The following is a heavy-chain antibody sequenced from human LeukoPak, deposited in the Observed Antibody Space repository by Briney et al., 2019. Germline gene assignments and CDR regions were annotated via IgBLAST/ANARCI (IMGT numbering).Heavy chain of an antibody. CDR3: ARPSLGIFRATTLPY. CDR1: GGSISSGCYS. J-gene: IGHJ4*02. D-gene: IGHD1-26*01. V-gene: IGHV4-39*01. CDR2: IYYSGST. Sequence: SETLSLTCTVTGGSISSGCYSWVWIRQPPGKGLEWIGSIYYSGSTYYNPSLKSRVTISVDTSKNQFSLKLSSVTAADTAVYYCARPSLGIFRATTLPYWGQGTLVTVSS.